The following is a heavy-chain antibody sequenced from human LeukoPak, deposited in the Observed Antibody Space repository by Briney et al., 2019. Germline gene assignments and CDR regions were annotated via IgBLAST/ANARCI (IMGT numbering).Heavy chain of an antibody. V-gene: IGHV1-46*01. Sequence: ASVKVSFKASGYTFTSYYMHWVRQAPGQGLEWMGIINPSGGSTSYAQKFQGRVTMTRDTSTSTVYMELSSLRSEDTAVYYCARDYSLPAEFWSGSSTHYYYYGMDVWGQGTTVTVSS. D-gene: IGHD3-3*01. J-gene: IGHJ6*02. CDR1: GYTFTSYY. CDR3: ARDYSLPAEFWSGSSTHYYYYGMDV. CDR2: INPSGGST.